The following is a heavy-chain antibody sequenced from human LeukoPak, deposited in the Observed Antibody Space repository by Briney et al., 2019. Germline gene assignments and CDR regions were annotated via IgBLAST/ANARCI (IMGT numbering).Heavy chain of an antibody. CDR3: ARHRTFSDSSDVYFEEFDY. CDR2: IYPADSDT. J-gene: IGHJ4*02. D-gene: IGHD6-19*01. Sequence: GESLNFSSQVSGYMFTNSWIGRVRQMPGKGLEWMGMIYPADSDTRYRPSFQGQVTISPDQSIAPAYLQWDKLKASDTAIYYCARHRTFSDSSDVYFEEFDYWGQATLVTVSS. V-gene: IGHV5-51*01. CDR1: GYMFTNSW.